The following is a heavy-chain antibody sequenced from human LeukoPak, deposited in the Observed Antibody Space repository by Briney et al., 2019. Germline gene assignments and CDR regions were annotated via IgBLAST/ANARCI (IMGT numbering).Heavy chain of an antibody. CDR1: GFIFSSYW. CDR2: MKQDGSEK. D-gene: IGHD6-19*01. J-gene: IGHJ6*02. CDR3: ARVGKHHSYSSAWYADGMDV. Sequence: QTGGSLRLSCAASGFIFSSYWMTWVRQAPGKGLDWVANMKQDGSEKHYVDSVKGRFTISRDNARNSLYLQMNSLRDEDTAVYFCARVGKHHSYSSAWYADGMDVWGQGTTVTVSS. V-gene: IGHV3-7*01.